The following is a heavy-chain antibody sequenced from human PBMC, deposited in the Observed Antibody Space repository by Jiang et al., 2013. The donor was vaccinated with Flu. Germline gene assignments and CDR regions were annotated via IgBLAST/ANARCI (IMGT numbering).Heavy chain of an antibody. J-gene: IGHJ5*02. V-gene: IGHV2-5*02. Sequence: KPTQTLTLTCTFSGFSLSTNGVAVAWFRQPPGKALEWLALIYWDDDKRYSPSLKSRLTITKDTSKNQVVLTMTNMDPVDTATYYCATSTEGATPNNWFDPWGQGTLVTVSS. CDR2: IYWDDDK. CDR1: GFSLSTNGVA. CDR3: ATSTEGATPNNWFDP. D-gene: IGHD1-26*01.